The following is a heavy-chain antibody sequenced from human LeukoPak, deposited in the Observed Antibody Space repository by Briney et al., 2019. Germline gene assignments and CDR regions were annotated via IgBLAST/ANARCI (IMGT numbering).Heavy chain of an antibody. D-gene: IGHD3-3*01. J-gene: IGHJ4*02. CDR3: ARGRDVLRFLEWYRVYFDY. CDR2: INDRGSTRS. V-gene: IGHV4-34*01. CDR1: SGSFSGYY. Sequence: PPETLSLTCAVYSGSFSGYYWSWIRQPPGKGLEWIGEINDRGSTRSSYNPSLKSRVTISVDTSKNQFSLKLSSVTAADTAVYYCARGRDVLRFLEWYRVYFDYWGQGTQVTVSS.